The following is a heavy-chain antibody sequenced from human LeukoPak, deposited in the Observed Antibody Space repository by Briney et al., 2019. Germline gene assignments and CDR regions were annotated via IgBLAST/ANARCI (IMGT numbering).Heavy chain of an antibody. J-gene: IGHJ5*02. CDR3: ARVRRGPNWFDP. CDR1: GFTFSSNS. Sequence: GGSLRLSCAASGFTFSSNSMNWVRQAPGKGLVWVSRINSDGSSTSYADSVKGRFTISRDNARNTLYLQMNSLRAEDTAVYYCARVRRGPNWFDPWGQGTLVTVSS. V-gene: IGHV3-74*01. CDR2: INSDGSST.